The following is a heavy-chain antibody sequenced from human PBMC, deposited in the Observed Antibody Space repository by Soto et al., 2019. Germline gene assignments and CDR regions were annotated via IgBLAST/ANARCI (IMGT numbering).Heavy chain of an antibody. Sequence: QLQLQESGPGLVKPSETLSLTCTVSGGSISSSSYYWGWIRQPPGKGLEWIGSIYYSGSTYYNPSLKSRVTISVDTSKNQFSLRLSSVTAADTAVYYCARHGPWELELGGFDPWGQGTLVTVSS. D-gene: IGHD1-26*01. CDR1: GGSISSSSYY. CDR2: IYYSGST. CDR3: ARHGPWELELGGFDP. J-gene: IGHJ5*02. V-gene: IGHV4-39*01.